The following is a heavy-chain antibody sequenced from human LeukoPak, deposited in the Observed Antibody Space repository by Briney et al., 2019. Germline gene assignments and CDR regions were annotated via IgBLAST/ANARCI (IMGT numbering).Heavy chain of an antibody. CDR3: AGAIFGVVPGDYGMDV. J-gene: IGHJ6*02. Sequence: LETLSLTCTVSGGSISSYYGSWIRQPAGKGLEWMGRIYTSRSTNYNPSLKSRVTMSVDTSKNQFSLKLSSVTAADTAVYYCAGAIFGVVPGDYGMDVWGQETTVTVSS. CDR1: GGSISSYY. D-gene: IGHD3-3*01. CDR2: IYTSRST. V-gene: IGHV4-4*07.